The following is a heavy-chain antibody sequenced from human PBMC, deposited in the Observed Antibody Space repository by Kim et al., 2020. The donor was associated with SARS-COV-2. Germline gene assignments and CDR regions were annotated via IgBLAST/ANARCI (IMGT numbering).Heavy chain of an antibody. Sequence: GGSLRLSCAASGLTFSSSVMTWVRQAPGKGLEWVSGISSSGDTTYYADSVKGRFTISRDNSKNTLYLQMNSLRAEDAALYYGAKVTYYFDSAGYLADYWGQGALVTVTS. J-gene: IGHJ4*02. CDR1: GLTFSSSV. CDR2: ISSSGDTT. D-gene: IGHD3-22*01. V-gene: IGHV3-23*01. CDR3: AKVTYYFDSAGYLADY.